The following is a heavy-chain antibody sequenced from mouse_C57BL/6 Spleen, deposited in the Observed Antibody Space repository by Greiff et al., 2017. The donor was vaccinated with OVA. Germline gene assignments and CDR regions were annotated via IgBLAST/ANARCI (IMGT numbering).Heavy chain of an antibody. CDR2: INPSTGGT. V-gene: IGHV1-42*01. D-gene: IGHD2-2*01. J-gene: IGHJ2*01. CDR3: ARRSTMVTYFDY. Sequence: VQLKESGPELVKPGASVKISCKASGYSFTGYYMNWVTQSPEKSLEWIGEINPSTGGTTYNQKFKAKATLTVDKSSSTAYMQLKSLTSEDSAVYYCARRSTMVTYFDYWGQGTTLTVSS. CDR1: GYSFTGYY.